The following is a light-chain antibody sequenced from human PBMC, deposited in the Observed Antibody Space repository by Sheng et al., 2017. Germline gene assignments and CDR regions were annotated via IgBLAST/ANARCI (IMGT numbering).Light chain of an antibody. CDR2: HGS. Sequence: EIVLTQSPATLSLSPGERATLSCRASQTIGSTYLAWYQHKPGQAPRLLIYHGSTRATGIPDRFSGSGSGTDFTLTISSLEPEDFAVYYCQQYGASFGGGTKVEIK. CDR3: QQYGAS. CDR1: QTIGSTY. V-gene: IGKV3D-20*02. J-gene: IGKJ4*01.